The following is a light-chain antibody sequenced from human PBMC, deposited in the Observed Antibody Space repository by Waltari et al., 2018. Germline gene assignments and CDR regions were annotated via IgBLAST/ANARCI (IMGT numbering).Light chain of an antibody. CDR3: MQGTHWPLT. CDR2: KVS. CDR1: QSLVHSDGKTY. Sequence: DVVMTQSPLSLPVTLGQPASISCRSSQSLVHSDGKTYLNWFQQGPGQSPRRLIYKVSNRDSGVPDRFSGSGSGTDFTLKISRVEAEDVGVYYCMQGTHWPLTFGGGTKVEIK. V-gene: IGKV2-30*02. J-gene: IGKJ4*01.